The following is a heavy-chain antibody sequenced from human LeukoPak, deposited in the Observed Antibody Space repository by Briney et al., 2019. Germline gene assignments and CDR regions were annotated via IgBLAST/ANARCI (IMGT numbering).Heavy chain of an antibody. CDR2: INPNSGGT. CDR1: GYTFTGYY. V-gene: IGHV1-2*02. J-gene: IGHJ4*02. Sequence: ASVKVSCKASGYTFTGYYMHWVRQAPGQGLGWMGWINPNSGGTNYAQKFQGRVTMTRDTSISTAYMELSSLRSEDTAVYYCATDRGSGSPLDYWGQGTLVTVSS. D-gene: IGHD1-26*01. CDR3: ATDRGSGSPLDY.